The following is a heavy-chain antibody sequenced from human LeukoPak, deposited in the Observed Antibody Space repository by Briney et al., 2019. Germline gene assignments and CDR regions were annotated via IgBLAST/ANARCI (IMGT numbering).Heavy chain of an antibody. Sequence: ASVKVSCKASGGTFSSYAISWVRQAPGQGLEWMGWINPNSGGTNYAQKFQGRVTMTRDTSISTAYMELSRLRSDDTAVYYCARESEWQQLAHWGQGTLVTVSS. D-gene: IGHD6-13*01. V-gene: IGHV1-2*02. CDR2: INPNSGGT. J-gene: IGHJ4*02. CDR3: ARESEWQQLAH. CDR1: GGTFSSYA.